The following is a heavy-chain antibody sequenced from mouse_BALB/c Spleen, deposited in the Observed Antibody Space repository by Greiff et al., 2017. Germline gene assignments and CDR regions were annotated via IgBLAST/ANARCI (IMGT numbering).Heavy chain of an antibody. CDR1: GYTFTDYV. J-gene: IGHJ2*01. V-gene: IGHV1-77*01. CDR2: IYPGSGST. CDR3: ARGVPHFDY. D-gene: IGHD2-14*01. Sequence: QVQLQQSGPELVKPGASVKMSCKASGYTFTDYVISWVKQRTGQGLEWIGEIYPGSGSTYYNEKFKGKATLTADKSSNTAYMQLSSLTSEDSAVYYCARGVPHFDYWGQGTTLTVSS.